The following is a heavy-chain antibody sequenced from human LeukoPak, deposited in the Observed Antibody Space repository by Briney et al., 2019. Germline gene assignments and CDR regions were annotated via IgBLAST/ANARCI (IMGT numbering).Heavy chain of an antibody. J-gene: IGHJ4*02. Sequence: ASVKVSCKVSGYTFTGSYVHWVRQGPGQGLEWKGRVNANNGGTNFAQKFQGRVTMTRDTSINTVYMKLSGLRSDDTAVYYCARQKPSATCFDFWGQGTLVSVSS. CDR1: GYTFTGSY. D-gene: IGHD1-14*01. CDR3: ARQKPSATCFDF. V-gene: IGHV1-2*06. CDR2: VNANNGGT.